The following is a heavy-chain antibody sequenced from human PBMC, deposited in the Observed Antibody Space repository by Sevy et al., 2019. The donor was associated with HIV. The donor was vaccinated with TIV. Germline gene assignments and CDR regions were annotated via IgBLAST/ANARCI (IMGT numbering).Heavy chain of an antibody. D-gene: IGHD6-13*01. CDR1: GGSFSGYY. CDR2: INHNGST. Sequence: SESLSLTCAVYGGSFSGYYWSWIRQPPGKGLEWIGEINHNGSTNYNPSLKSRVTISADTSKNQFSLNLSSVTAADTAVYYCARQGYSLGMDVWGHGTTVTVSS. V-gene: IGHV4-34*01. CDR3: ARQGYSLGMDV. J-gene: IGHJ6*02.